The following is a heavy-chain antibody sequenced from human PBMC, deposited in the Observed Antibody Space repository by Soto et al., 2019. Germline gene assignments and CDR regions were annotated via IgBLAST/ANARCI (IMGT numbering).Heavy chain of an antibody. V-gene: IGHV1-24*01. CDR2: FDPEDGET. Sequence: ASVKVSCKVSGYTLTELSMHWVRQAPGKGLEWMGGFDPEDGETIYAQKFQARVTMTEDTSTDTAYMELSSLRSEDTAVYYCAPRTYYYDSSGSAPFAYWGQGTLVTV. CDR1: GYTLTELS. CDR3: APRTYYYDSSGSAPFAY. D-gene: IGHD3-22*01. J-gene: IGHJ4*02.